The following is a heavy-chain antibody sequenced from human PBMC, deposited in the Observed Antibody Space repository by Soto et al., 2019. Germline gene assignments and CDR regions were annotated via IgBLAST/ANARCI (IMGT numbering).Heavy chain of an antibody. V-gene: IGHV1-69*12. J-gene: IGHJ3*02. CDR1: GGTSSSSG. CDR2: IIPMFGTA. D-gene: IGHD3-22*01. Sequence: HVQLVQSGAEVKKPGSSVKVSCKASGGTSSSSGISWVRQAPGQGLEWMGRIIPMFGTAIYGQKFQGRLTITADASTNTDYMELSSLRSDDTAVYYCASSPDYYDGSAGAFDIWGLGTMVTVSS. CDR3: ASSPDYYDGSAGAFDI.